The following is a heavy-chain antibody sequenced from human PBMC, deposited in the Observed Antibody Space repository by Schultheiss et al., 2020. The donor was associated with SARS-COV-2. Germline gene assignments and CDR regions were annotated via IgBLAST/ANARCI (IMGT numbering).Heavy chain of an antibody. Sequence: GESLKISCAASGFTFSSYAMHWVRQAPGKGLEWVAVISYDGSNKYYADSVKGRFTISRDNSKNTLYLQMNSLRAEDTAVYYCARDLAYCGGDCYSILYYYYGMDVWGQGTTVTVSS. CDR1: GFTFSSYA. V-gene: IGHV3-30*01. CDR2: ISYDGSNK. J-gene: IGHJ6*02. D-gene: IGHD2-21*02. CDR3: ARDLAYCGGDCYSILYYYYGMDV.